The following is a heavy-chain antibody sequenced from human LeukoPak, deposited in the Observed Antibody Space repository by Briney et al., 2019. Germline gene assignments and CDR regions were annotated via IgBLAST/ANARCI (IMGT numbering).Heavy chain of an antibody. CDR1: GRSISSYY. J-gene: IGHJ4*02. D-gene: IGHD3-22*01. V-gene: IGHV4-59*01. CDR3: VRAKRDCYDSRGYYSLDY. Sequence: SETLSLTCTVSGRSISSYYWSWIRQPPGKGLEWIGYIYYSGSTTYNPSLRRGATISVTTSKHHFSLKLRSFTAADTPVYSCVRAKRDCYDSRGYYSLDYGGQGTLVT. CDR2: IYYSGST.